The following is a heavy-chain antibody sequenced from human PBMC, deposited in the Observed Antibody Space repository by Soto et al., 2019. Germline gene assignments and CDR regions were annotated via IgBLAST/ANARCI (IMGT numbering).Heavy chain of an antibody. V-gene: IGHV3-21*01. CDR3: ARDGTVVTPVPNSFEKSYYYGMDV. D-gene: IGHD2-21*02. CDR2: ISSSSSYI. CDR1: GFTFSSYS. J-gene: IGHJ6*02. Sequence: GGSLRLSCAASGFTFSSYSMNWVRQAPGKGLEWVSSISSSSSYIYYADSVKGRFTISRDNAKNSLYLQMNSLRAEDTAVYYCARDGTVVTPVPNSFEKSYYYGMDVWGQGTTVTVSS.